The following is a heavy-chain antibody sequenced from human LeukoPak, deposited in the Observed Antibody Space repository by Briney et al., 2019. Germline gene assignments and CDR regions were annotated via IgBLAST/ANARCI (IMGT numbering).Heavy chain of an antibody. Sequence: SETLSLTCTVSGGSISSNRYYWGWIRQPPGKGLEWIGSIYYSGSTYYNPSLKSRVTIPIDTSKNQFSLELSSVTAADTALYYCARQIGGYSYGYNSWGQGTLVTVSS. V-gene: IGHV4-39*01. CDR2: IYYSGST. CDR3: ARQIGGYSYGYNS. J-gene: IGHJ4*02. CDR1: GGSISSNRYY. D-gene: IGHD5-18*01.